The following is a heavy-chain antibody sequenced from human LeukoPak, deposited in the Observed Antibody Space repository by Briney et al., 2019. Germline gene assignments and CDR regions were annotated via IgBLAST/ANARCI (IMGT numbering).Heavy chain of an antibody. D-gene: IGHD3-10*01. CDR2: INPSGGST. V-gene: IGHV1-46*01. CDR1: GYTFTSYY. J-gene: IGHJ4*02. CDR3: ARAGSGSYYNVY. Sequence: ASVKVSCKASGYTFTSYYMHWVRQAPGQGLEWMGIINPSGGSTSYAQKFQGRVTVTRDTSINTVYMELSSLTSDDTAVYYCARAGSGSYYNVYWGQGTLVTVSS.